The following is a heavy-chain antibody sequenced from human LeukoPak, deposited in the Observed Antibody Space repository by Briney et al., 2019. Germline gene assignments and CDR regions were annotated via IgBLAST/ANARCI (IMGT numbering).Heavy chain of an antibody. Sequence: ASVTVSCKASGGTFSSYAISWVRQAPGQGLEWMGGIIPIFGTANYAQKFQGRVTIITDASTSTVYMELSSLRSEDTAGYYCARWAGLCTTNNCYNPFDYWGQGTLVTVSS. V-gene: IGHV1-69*05. CDR1: GGTFSSYA. CDR3: ARWAGLCTTNNCYNPFDY. CDR2: IIPIFGTA. D-gene: IGHD2-2*02. J-gene: IGHJ4*02.